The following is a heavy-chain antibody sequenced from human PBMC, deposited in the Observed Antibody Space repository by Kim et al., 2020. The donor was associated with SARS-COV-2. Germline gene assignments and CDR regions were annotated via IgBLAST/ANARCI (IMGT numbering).Heavy chain of an antibody. D-gene: IGHD3-22*01. CDR3: AGDYYDSSGYYYALNRMNYYYYGMDV. Sequence: SVKVSCKASGGTFSSYVISWVRQAPGQGLEWMGGIIPIFGTANYAQKFQGRVTITADESTSTAYMELSSLRSEDTAVYYCAGDYYDSSGYYYALNRMNYYYYGMDVWGQGTTVTVSS. CDR2: IIPIFGTA. V-gene: IGHV1-69*13. J-gene: IGHJ6*02. CDR1: GGTFSSYV.